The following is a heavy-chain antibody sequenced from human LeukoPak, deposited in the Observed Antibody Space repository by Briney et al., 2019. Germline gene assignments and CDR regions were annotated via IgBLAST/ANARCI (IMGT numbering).Heavy chain of an antibody. CDR3: ARDLHDSSGYFITPY. Sequence: GGSLRLSCAASGFTFGSYSMNWVRQAPGKGPEWVSSISSSSSYIYYADSVKGRFTISRDNAKNSLYLQMNSLRAEDTAVYYCARDLHDSSGYFITPYWGQGTLVTVSS. CDR2: ISSSSSYI. CDR1: GFTFGSYS. D-gene: IGHD3-22*01. J-gene: IGHJ4*02. V-gene: IGHV3-21*01.